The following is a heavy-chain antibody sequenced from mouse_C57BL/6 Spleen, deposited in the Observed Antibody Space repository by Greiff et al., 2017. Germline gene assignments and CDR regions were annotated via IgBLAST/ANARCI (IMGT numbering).Heavy chain of an antibody. CDR2: ISYDGSN. CDR1: GYSITSGYY. CDR3: ARGVVFDY. V-gene: IGHV3-6*01. Sequence: EVQRVESGPGLVKPSQSLSLTCSVTGYSITSGYYWNWIRQFPGNKLEWMGYISYDGSNNYNPSLKNRISITRDTSKNQFFLKLNSVTTEDTATYYCARGVVFDYWGQGTTLTVSS. J-gene: IGHJ2*01. D-gene: IGHD1-1*02.